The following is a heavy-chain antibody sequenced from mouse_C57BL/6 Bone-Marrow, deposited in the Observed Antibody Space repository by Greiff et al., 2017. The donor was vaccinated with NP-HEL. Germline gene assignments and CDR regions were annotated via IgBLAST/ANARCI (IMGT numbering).Heavy chain of an antibody. CDR1: GYTFTDYY. Sequence: QVQLKESGAELVRPGASVKLSCKASGYTFTDYYINWVKQRPGQGLEWIARIYPGSGNTYYNEKFKGKATLTAEKSSSTAYMQLSSLTSEDSAVYFCAGITTNYFDDWGQGTTLTVSS. D-gene: IGHD1-1*01. CDR3: AGITTNYFDD. J-gene: IGHJ2*01. CDR2: IYPGSGNT. V-gene: IGHV1-76*01.